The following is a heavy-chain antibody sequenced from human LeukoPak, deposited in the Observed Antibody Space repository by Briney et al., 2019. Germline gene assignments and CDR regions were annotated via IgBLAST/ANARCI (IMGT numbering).Heavy chain of an antibody. Sequence: PSEALSLTCIFTGGSIGTLYWNWIRQVPGKGLEWIGFIDYHGNTKYNPSLKSRVTMSVDTSVDQVSLRLTSVTAADTAIYFCATASGRSFWLDPWGQGRLVTVSS. J-gene: IGHJ5*02. CDR1: GGSIGTLY. D-gene: IGHD2-15*01. V-gene: IGHV4-59*11. CDR3: ATASGRSFWLDP. CDR2: IDYHGNT.